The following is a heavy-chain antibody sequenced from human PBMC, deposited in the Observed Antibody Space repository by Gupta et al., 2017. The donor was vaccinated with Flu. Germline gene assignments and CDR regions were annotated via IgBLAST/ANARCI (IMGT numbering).Heavy chain of an antibody. V-gene: IGHV3-7*03. J-gene: IGHJ4*03. D-gene: IGHD3-3*01. Sequence: GYRFSKDWMSWVRMAPGKGLEWVANINRDGSEKNYVDSAKGRFTSSRDNAEDSLFLYMTSLRAQDTAGYDFARLGCSFWFDLWVQGTIGTVSS. CDR2: INRDGSEK. CDR3: ARLGCSFWFDL. CDR1: GYRFSKDW.